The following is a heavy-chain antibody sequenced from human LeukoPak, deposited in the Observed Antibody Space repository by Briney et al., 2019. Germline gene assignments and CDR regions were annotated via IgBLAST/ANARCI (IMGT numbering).Heavy chain of an antibody. V-gene: IGHV3-43*01. J-gene: IGHJ6*03. CDR2: IRWDGGST. Sequence: GGSLRLSCAASGFTFDDYTMHWVRQAPGKGLEWVSLIRWDGGSTYYADSVKGRFTISRDNSKNTLYLQMNSLRAEDTAVYYCAKSGGDSSYYYYYMDVWGKGTTVTISS. CDR3: AKSGGDSSYYYYYMDV. CDR1: GFTFDDYT. D-gene: IGHD6-13*01.